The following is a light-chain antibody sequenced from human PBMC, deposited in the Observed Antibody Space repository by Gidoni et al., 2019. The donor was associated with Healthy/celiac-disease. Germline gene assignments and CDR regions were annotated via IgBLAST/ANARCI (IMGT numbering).Light chain of an antibody. CDR2: EVS. CDR1: SSDVGGYNY. Sequence: QSALTQPASVSGSPGPSITISCTGTSSDVGGYNYVPWYQQHPGKAPKRMIYEVSNRPSGFSKRFAGSKSGNTASLTISGLQAEDEADYDCNSYTSSSTWVFGGGTKLTVL. J-gene: IGLJ3*02. V-gene: IGLV2-14*01. CDR3: NSYTSSSTWV.